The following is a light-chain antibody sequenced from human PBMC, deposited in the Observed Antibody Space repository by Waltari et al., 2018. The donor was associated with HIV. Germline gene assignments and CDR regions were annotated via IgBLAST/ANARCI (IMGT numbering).Light chain of an antibody. Sequence: QSTLTQPPSASGSPGQSVTIPSTGTNSDIGGYNYVSWYQQHPGQAPKRIMTEVTKRPSGVPDRFSGSKSGNTASLTVSGLQADDEALYYCSSFAPTNKFYVLFGGGTTLTVL. CDR3: SSFAPTNKFYVL. CDR1: NSDIGGYNY. CDR2: EVT. V-gene: IGLV2-8*01. J-gene: IGLJ2*01.